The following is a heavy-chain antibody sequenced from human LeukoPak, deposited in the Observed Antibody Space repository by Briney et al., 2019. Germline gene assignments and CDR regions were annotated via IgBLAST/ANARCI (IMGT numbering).Heavy chain of an antibody. CDR2: IKSDGSST. CDR3: ARDGYSFGHDFDY. J-gene: IGHJ4*02. D-gene: IGHD5-18*01. CDR1: GFTFSSYW. V-gene: IGHV3-74*01. Sequence: GGSLRLSCAASGFTFSSYWMHWVRHTPGKGLVWVSRIKSDGSSTSYADSVKGRFTISRDNAKNTLYLQMNSLRAEDTAVCYCARDGYSFGHDFDYWGQGTLVTVSS.